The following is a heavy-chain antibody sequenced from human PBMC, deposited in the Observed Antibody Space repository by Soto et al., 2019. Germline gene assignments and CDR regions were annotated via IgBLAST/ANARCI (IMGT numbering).Heavy chain of an antibody. V-gene: IGHV4-31*03. CDR1: GGSFSSGSYC. CDR3: AVAMTTVITYDY. Sequence: QVQLQESGPGLVKPSQTLSLTCTVSGGSFSSGSYCWSWIRQHPGKGLEWIGYIYYSGSTYYNPSLKSRVTMSADTSKNQFSLKLSSVTAADTAVYYCAVAMTTVITYDYWGQGTLVTVSS. J-gene: IGHJ4*02. CDR2: IYYSGST. D-gene: IGHD4-17*01.